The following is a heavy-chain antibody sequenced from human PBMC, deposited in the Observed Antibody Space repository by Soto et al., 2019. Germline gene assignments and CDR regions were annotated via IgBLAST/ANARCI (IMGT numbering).Heavy chain of an antibody. V-gene: IGHV3-11*06. CDR3: ASYSYGYGRSIDY. Sequence: WGSLRLSCAASGFAFIDYYIIFFRQSTFRWLEWVSYISSSSSYTNYADSVKGRFTISRDNAKNSLYLQMNSLIAEDTAVYYCASYSYGYGRSIDYWGQGTLVTVSS. CDR1: GFAFIDYY. D-gene: IGHD5-18*01. J-gene: IGHJ4*02. CDR2: ISSSSSYT.